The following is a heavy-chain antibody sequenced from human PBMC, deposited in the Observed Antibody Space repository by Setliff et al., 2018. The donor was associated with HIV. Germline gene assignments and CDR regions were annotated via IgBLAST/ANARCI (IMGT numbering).Heavy chain of an antibody. CDR3: ARDRCNSVACYLYNWFDP. CDR2: INTGNGNT. V-gene: IGHV1-3*04. J-gene: IGHJ5*02. D-gene: IGHD2-2*01. Sequence: GASVKVSCKASGGTGGTFSSYAISWVRQAPGQRPEWMGWINTGNGNTKYSQIFRDRVTFTRDTSADTVYMEVSSLRSEDTAVYYCARDRCNSVACYLYNWFDPWGQGTLVTVSS. CDR1: GGTGGTFSSYA.